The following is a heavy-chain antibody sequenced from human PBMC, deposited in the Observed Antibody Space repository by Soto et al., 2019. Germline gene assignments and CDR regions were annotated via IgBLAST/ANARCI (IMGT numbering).Heavy chain of an antibody. CDR2: IYWNDDK. D-gene: IGHD3-10*01. Sequence: QITLKESGPTLVKPTQTLTLTCTFSGFSLSTSGVSVGWIRQPPGKALEWLAFIYWNDDKSYSPSLKSRLTVTKDNSKKQVVLTMANMDPADTATYYCAHRVGSRGSLDYWGQGTLVTVSS. V-gene: IGHV2-5*01. J-gene: IGHJ4*02. CDR3: AHRVGSRGSLDY. CDR1: GFSLSTSGVS.